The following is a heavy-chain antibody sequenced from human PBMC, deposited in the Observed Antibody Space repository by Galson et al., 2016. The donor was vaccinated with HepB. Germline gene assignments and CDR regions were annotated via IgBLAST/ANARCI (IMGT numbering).Heavy chain of an antibody. D-gene: IGHD2-2*01. CDR2: ISWNSDSI. CDR3: AKSDCSSTSCLPDY. V-gene: IGHV3-9*01. Sequence: SLRLSCAASGFTFGHYAMHWVRQAPGKGLEWVSGISWNSDSIGYADSVKGRFTISRDNAKNSLYLQMNSLRAEDTALYYCAKSDCSSTSCLPDYWGPGTLVTGAS. CDR1: GFTFGHYA. J-gene: IGHJ4*02.